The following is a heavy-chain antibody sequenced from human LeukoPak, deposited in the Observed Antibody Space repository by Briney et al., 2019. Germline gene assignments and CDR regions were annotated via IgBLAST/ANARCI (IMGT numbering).Heavy chain of an antibody. D-gene: IGHD2-2*01. J-gene: IGHJ1*01. CDR3: ARGKYQLLKDKAEYFQH. V-gene: IGHV1-69*05. CDR1: GGTFSSYA. CDR2: IIPIFGTA. Sequence: GASVKVSCKASGGTFSSYAISWVRQAPGQGLEWMGGIIPIFGTANYAQKFQGRVTITTDESTSTAYMELSSLRSEDTAVYYCARGKYQLLKDKAEYFQHWGQGTLVTVSS.